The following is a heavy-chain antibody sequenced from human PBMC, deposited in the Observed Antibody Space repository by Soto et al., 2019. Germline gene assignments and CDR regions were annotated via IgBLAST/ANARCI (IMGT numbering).Heavy chain of an antibody. J-gene: IGHJ5*02. Sequence: GGSLRLSCAASGFTFSSYAMSWVRQAPAKGLEWVSVISGTGGTTYYAGSVKGRFTIPRDNSKNTLYLQMNSLRAEDTAVYYCASGYSSSWYVGWFDPWGQGTLVTVSS. D-gene: IGHD6-13*01. V-gene: IGHV3-23*01. CDR2: ISGTGGTT. CDR3: ASGYSSSWYVGWFDP. CDR1: GFTFSSYA.